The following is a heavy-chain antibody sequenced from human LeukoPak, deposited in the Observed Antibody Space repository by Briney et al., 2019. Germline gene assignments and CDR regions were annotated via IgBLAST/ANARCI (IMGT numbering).Heavy chain of an antibody. V-gene: IGHV3-23*01. CDR2: ISGSGGST. J-gene: IGHJ4*02. CDR1: GFTFSSYA. CDR3: AKSVTGYSSSWGDY. Sequence: GGSLRLSCAASGFTFSSYAMSWVRQAPGKGLESVSAISGSGGSTYYADSVKGRFTISRDNSKNTLYLQMNSLRAEDTAVYYCAKSVTGYSSSWGDYWGQGTLVTVSS. D-gene: IGHD6-13*01.